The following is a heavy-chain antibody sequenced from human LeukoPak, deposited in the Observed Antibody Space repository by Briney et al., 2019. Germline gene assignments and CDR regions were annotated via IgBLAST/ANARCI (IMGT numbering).Heavy chain of an antibody. CDR1: GFTFDDYA. D-gene: IGHD6-25*01. CDR3: AKDSDIAAGYFDY. J-gene: IGHJ4*02. V-gene: IGHV3-9*01. Sequence: GGSLRLSCAASGFTFDDYAMHWVRQAPGKGLEWVSGISWNSGSIGYADSVKGRFTISRDNAKNSLYLQMNSLRAGDTALYYCAKDSDIAAGYFDYWGQGTLVTVSS. CDR2: ISWNSGSI.